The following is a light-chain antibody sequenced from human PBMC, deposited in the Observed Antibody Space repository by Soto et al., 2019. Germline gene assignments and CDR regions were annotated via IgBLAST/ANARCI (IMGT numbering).Light chain of an antibody. Sequence: QSALTQPASVSGSPGQSITISCTGTSSDVGGYNYVSWYQQHPGKGPKLMIYEVSKRPSGVSNRFSGSKSGITASLTISGLQAEDEADYYCCSYAGSDTYVFGTGTKVTVL. V-gene: IGLV2-23*02. J-gene: IGLJ1*01. CDR2: EVS. CDR3: CSYAGSDTYV. CDR1: SSDVGGYNY.